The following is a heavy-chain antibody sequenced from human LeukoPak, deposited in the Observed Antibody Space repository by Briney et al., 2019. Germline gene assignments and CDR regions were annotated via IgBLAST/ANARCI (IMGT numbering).Heavy chain of an antibody. CDR2: IYYSGST. Sequence: SETLSLTCTVSGGSISSSTYYWAWIRQPPGKGLEWIGCIYYSGSTYYNPSLKSRVTISVDTSKIQFSLKLSSVTAADTAVYYCASQGDSSGYYRGFDPWGQGTLVTVSS. CDR3: ASQGDSSGYYRGFDP. CDR1: GGSISSSTYY. J-gene: IGHJ5*02. V-gene: IGHV4-39*01. D-gene: IGHD3-22*01.